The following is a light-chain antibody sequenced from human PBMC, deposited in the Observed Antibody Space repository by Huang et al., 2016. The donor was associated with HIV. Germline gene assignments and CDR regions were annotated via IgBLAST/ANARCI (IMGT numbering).Light chain of an antibody. Sequence: IQMPQSPTSLSASIGDRVSIACRASQNINTYLNWYKQKQGKAPKLLISSASTLHRGVPSRFSGSGSGTDFTLTIRGLQLDDFATYYCQQSYSALSSFGPGTRL. V-gene: IGKV1-39*01. CDR3: QQSYSALSS. J-gene: IGKJ5*01. CDR1: QNINTY. CDR2: SAS.